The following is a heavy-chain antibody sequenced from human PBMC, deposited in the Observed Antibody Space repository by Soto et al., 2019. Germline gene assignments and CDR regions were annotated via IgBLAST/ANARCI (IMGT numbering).Heavy chain of an antibody. CDR3: ARGRERHDLWRGDNWFAP. Sequence: EVQLLESGGGLVQPGGSLRLSCAGSGFTFSSYWMHWVRQAPGKGLVWVSRISSYGRSTNYADSVKGRFTISRDNAKNTLYLQMDNLRAEDTALYYCARGRERHDLWRGDNWFAPWGQGTLVTVSS. V-gene: IGHV3-74*01. D-gene: IGHD3-3*01. CDR1: GFTFSSYW. CDR2: ISSYGRST. J-gene: IGHJ5*02.